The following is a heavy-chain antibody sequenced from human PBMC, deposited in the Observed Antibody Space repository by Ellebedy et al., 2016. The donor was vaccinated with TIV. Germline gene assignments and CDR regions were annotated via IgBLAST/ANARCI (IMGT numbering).Heavy chain of an antibody. CDR2: ISYSGST. J-gene: IGHJ3*02. V-gene: IGHV4-59*01. Sequence: MPLETLSLTCTVSGGSISPYYWSWIRQPPGKGLEWIGYISYSGSTNYNPSLQSRVTISVDTSKNQFSLKLTSVTAADTAVYYCARVVWQLPVSYAFDIWGQGTMVTVSS. CDR3: ARVVWQLPVSYAFDI. D-gene: IGHD2-15*01. CDR1: GGSISPYY.